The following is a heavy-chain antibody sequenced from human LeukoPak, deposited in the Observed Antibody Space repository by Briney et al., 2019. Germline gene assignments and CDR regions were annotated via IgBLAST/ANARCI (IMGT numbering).Heavy chain of an antibody. Sequence: PGGSLRLSGAASGFTFSSYWMSWVRQAPGKGLKWVANIKQDGSEKYYVDSVKGRFTISRGNAKNSLYLQMNSLRAEDTAVYYCARDQSDYHDYFDYWGQGTLVTVSS. D-gene: IGHD4-17*01. J-gene: IGHJ4*02. CDR3: ARDQSDYHDYFDY. CDR1: GFTFSSYW. CDR2: IKQDGSEK. V-gene: IGHV3-7*01.